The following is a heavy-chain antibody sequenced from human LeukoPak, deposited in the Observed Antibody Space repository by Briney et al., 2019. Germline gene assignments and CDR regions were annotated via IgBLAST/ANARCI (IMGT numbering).Heavy chain of an antibody. D-gene: IGHD3-10*01. CDR1: GGSISSSSYY. CDR2: IYYSGST. CDR3: ARVRPYYGSGFGTYYFDY. J-gene: IGHJ4*02. Sequence: SETLSLTCTVSGGSISSSSYYWGWIRQPPGKGLEWIGSIYYSGSTYYNPSLKSRVTISVDTSKNQFSLKLSSVTAADTAVYYCARVRPYYGSGFGTYYFDYWGQGTLVTVSS. V-gene: IGHV4-39*07.